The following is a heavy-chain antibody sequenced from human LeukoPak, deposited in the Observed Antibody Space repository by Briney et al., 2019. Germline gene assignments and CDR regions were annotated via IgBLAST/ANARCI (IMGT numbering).Heavy chain of an antibody. CDR1: GGSISSSTNY. CDR2: IYYSGST. J-gene: IGHJ4*02. Sequence: PSETLSLTCTVSGGSISSSTNYWGWIPQPPGKGLDWIGSIYYSGSTYYNPSLKSRVTISVDTSKNHLSLNLSSVTAADTAVYYCARQSRGSSSSRDYFDYWGQGTLVTVSS. CDR3: ARQSRGSSSSRDYFDY. D-gene: IGHD6-6*01. V-gene: IGHV4-39*01.